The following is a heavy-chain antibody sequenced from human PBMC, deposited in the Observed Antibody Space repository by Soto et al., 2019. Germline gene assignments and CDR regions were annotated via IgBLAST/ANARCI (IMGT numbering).Heavy chain of an antibody. J-gene: IGHJ3*02. CDR3: ARGTGISSRTHSRGYDAFDI. Sequence: ASVKVSCKASGYTFTSYYMHWVRQAPGQGLEWMGIINPSGGTTTYAQKFQGRVTMTRDTSTSTVYMELSSLTSEDTAVYYCARGTGISSRTHSRGYDAFDIWGQGTMVTVSS. D-gene: IGHD3-10*01. CDR1: GYTFTSYY. CDR2: INPSGGTT. V-gene: IGHV1-46*01.